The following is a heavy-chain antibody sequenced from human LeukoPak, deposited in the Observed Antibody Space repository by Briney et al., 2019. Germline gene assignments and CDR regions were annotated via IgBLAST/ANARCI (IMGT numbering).Heavy chain of an antibody. CDR3: ARVPRRGDRFDP. J-gene: IGHJ5*02. CDR1: GYTFTSYD. Sequence: ASVKVSCKASGYTFTSYDINWVRQATGQGLEWMGWMNPNSGDTAYAQKFQGRVTMTRDNSISTAYMELSSLRSEDTAVYYCARVPRRGDRFDPWGQGTLVTVSS. CDR2: MNPNSGDT. V-gene: IGHV1-8*01. D-gene: IGHD3-10*01.